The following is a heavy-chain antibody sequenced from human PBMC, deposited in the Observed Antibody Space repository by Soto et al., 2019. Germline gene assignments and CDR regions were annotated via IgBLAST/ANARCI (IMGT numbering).Heavy chain of an antibody. CDR1: GGTFSSYT. CDR2: IIPILGIA. V-gene: IGHV1-69*02. Sequence: SVKVSCKASGGTFSSYTISWVRQAPGQGLEWMGRIIPILGIANYAQKFQGRVTITADKSTSTAYMELSSLRSEDTAVYYCAGLRFLEGLPVDRALYYYMDVWGKGTTDTVSS. CDR3: AGLRFLEGLPVDRALYYYMDV. J-gene: IGHJ6*03. D-gene: IGHD3-3*01.